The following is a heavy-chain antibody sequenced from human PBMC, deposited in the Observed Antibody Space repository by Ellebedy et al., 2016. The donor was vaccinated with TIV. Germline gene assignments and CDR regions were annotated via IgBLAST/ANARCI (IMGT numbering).Heavy chain of an antibody. J-gene: IGHJ4*02. V-gene: IGHV1-46*01. CDR3: ARGDTGGAFDY. CDR2: INPSGGST. Sequence: AASVKVSCKASGYTFTRHYIHWVRQAPGQGLEWMAVINPSGGSTFYAQKFQGRVTMTRDTSTSTVYMELSSLRSEDTAVYYGARGDTGGAFDYWGQGTLVTVSS. D-gene: IGHD2-8*02. CDR1: GYTFTRHY.